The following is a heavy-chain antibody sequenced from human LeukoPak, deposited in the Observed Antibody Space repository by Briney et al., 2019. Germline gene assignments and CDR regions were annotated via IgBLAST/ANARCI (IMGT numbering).Heavy chain of an antibody. CDR2: INHSGST. CDR3: ARGRYSGGAGN. CDR1: GGSFSGYY. D-gene: IGHD6-19*01. V-gene: IGHV4-34*01. J-gene: IGHJ4*02. Sequence: SETLSLTCAVYGGSFSGYYWSWIRQPPGKGLGWIGEINHSGSTNYNPSLKSRVTISVDTSKNQFSLKLSSVTAADTAVYYCARGRYSGGAGNWGQGTLVTVYS.